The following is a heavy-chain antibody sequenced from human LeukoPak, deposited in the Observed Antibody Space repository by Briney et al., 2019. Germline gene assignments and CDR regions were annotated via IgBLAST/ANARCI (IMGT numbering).Heavy chain of an antibody. Sequence: PGGSLRLSCAASGFTFTNAWMSWVRQAPGKGLEWVGRIKSKTDGGTTDYAAPVKGRFTILRDDSKNTLYLQMNSLKTEDTAVYYCTTDLRWELPRSPDYWGQGTLVTVSS. CDR1: GFTFTNAW. CDR2: IKSKTDGGTT. V-gene: IGHV3-15*01. J-gene: IGHJ4*02. D-gene: IGHD1-26*01. CDR3: TTDLRWELPRSPDY.